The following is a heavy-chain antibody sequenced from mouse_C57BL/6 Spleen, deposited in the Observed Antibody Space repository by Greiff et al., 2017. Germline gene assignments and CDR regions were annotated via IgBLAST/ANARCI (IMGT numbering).Heavy chain of an antibody. J-gene: IGHJ4*01. CDR1: GYTFTSYW. CDR3: TRKIFMDY. Sequence: VQLKQSGTVLARPGASVKMSCKTSGYTFTSYWMHWVKQRPGQGLEWIGAIYPGNSDTSYNQKFKGKATLTAVTSASTAYMELSSLTNEDSAVYYCTRKIFMDYWGQGTSVTVSS. CDR2: IYPGNSDT. V-gene: IGHV1-5*01.